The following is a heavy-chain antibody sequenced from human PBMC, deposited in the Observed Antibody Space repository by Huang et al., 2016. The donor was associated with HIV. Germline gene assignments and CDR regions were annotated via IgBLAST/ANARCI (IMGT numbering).Heavy chain of an antibody. V-gene: IGHV3-73*01. J-gene: IGHJ4*02. CDR3: IILDGDY. CDR2: IRNKANNYAT. CDR1: GSKFNI. D-gene: IGHD3-3*02. Sequence: EVQLVESGGGSVQPGGSRILSCAAAGSKFNIMHGVRQASGKGLEGVGRIRNKANNYATAYAASVRGRVTISRDDSRSTAYLQMTSLRIEDTALYYCIILDGDYWGLGILVTVSS.